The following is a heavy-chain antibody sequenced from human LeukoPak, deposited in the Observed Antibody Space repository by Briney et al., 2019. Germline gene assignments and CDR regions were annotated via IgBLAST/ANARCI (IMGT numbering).Heavy chain of an antibody. J-gene: IGHJ4*02. CDR1: GFTFSSYA. CDR3: ARTMVRGGYDY. Sequence: GGSLRLSCAASGFTFSSYAMSWVRQAPGKGLEWVSAISGSGGSTYYADSVKGRFTISRDNSKNSLYLQMNSLRAEDTAVYYCARTMVRGGYDYWGQGTLVTVSS. CDR2: ISGSGGST. V-gene: IGHV3-23*01. D-gene: IGHD3-10*01.